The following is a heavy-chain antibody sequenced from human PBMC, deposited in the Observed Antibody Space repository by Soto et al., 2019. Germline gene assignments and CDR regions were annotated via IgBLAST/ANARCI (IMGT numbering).Heavy chain of an antibody. CDR1: GYTFTSYG. Sequence: ASVKVSCKASGYTFTSYGISWVRQAPGQGLERMGWMSANSGNTSYAQKFQGRVTMTRNTSISTAYMELSSLRSEDTAVYYCARMDDYIWGSYRDNWFDPWGQGTLVTVSS. CDR2: MSANSGNT. V-gene: IGHV1-8*02. J-gene: IGHJ5*02. CDR3: ARMDDYIWGSYRDNWFDP. D-gene: IGHD3-16*02.